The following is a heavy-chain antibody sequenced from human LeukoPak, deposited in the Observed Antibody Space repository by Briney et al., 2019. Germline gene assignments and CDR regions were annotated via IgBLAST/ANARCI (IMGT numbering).Heavy chain of an antibody. CDR2: IYPGDSDT. Sequence: GESLKISCKGSGYSFTSYWIGWVRRMPGKGLEWMGIIYPGDSDTRYSPSFQGQVTISADKSISTAYPQWSSLKASDTAMYYCARHEDCGGDCYSVDYWGQGTLVTVSS. D-gene: IGHD2-21*02. J-gene: IGHJ4*02. CDR1: GYSFTSYW. V-gene: IGHV5-51*01. CDR3: ARHEDCGGDCYSVDY.